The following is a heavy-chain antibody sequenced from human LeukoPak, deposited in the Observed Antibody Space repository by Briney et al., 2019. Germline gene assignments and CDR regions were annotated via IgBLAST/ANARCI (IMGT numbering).Heavy chain of an antibody. CDR3: ARDSGGAFDY. V-gene: IGHV3-48*02. CDR2: ISSSSTI. CDR1: GFTFSIYS. J-gene: IGHJ4*02. D-gene: IGHD2-15*01. Sequence: GGSLRLSCAASGFTFSIYSMNWVRQAPGKGLEWVSFISSSSTIFYADSVKGRFTNSRDSGKTSLYLQMNSLRDEDTAVYYCARDSGGAFDYWGQGTLVTVSS.